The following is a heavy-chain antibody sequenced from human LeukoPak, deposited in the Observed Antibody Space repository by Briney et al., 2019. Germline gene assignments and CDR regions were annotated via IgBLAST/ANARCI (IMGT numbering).Heavy chain of an antibody. CDR2: ISYDGSNK. CDR3: ARAVEMATPGDY. D-gene: IGHD5-24*01. J-gene: IGHJ4*02. V-gene: IGHV3-30-3*01. Sequence: GGSLRLSCAASGFTFSSYAMHWVRQAPGKGLEWVAVISYDGSNKYYADSVKGRFTISGDNSKNTLYLRMNSLRAEDTAVYYCARAVEMATPGDYWGQGTLVTVSS. CDR1: GFTFSSYA.